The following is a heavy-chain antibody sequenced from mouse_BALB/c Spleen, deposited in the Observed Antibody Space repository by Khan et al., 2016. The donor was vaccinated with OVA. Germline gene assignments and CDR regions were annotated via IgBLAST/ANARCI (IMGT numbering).Heavy chain of an antibody. J-gene: IGHJ4*01. V-gene: IGHV9-3-1*01. CDR2: INTYTGEP. D-gene: IGHD2-10*01. CDR1: GYTFTNFG. Sequence: QVQLKQSGPELKKPGETVKISCKASGYTFTNFGMNWVKQAPGKGLEWMGWINTYTGEPTYADDFKGRFAFSLATSATAAYLQINNLKNEDTATYCCARPPYFSYTVAYWGQGTSVTVSS. CDR3: ARPPYFSYTVAY.